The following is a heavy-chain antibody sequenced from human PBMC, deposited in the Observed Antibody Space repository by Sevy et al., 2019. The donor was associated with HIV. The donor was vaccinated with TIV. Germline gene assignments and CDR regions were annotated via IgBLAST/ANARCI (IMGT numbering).Heavy chain of an antibody. J-gene: IGHJ4*02. CDR3: ARVKFFVSR. D-gene: IGHD3-16*01. Sequence: SETLSLTCAVYGGSFSGYYWSWIRQPPGKGLEWIGEINHSGSTNYNPSLKSRVTISVDTSKNQFSPELSSVTAADTAVYYCARVKFFVSRWGQGTLVTVSS. CDR2: INHSGST. V-gene: IGHV4-34*01. CDR1: GGSFSGYY.